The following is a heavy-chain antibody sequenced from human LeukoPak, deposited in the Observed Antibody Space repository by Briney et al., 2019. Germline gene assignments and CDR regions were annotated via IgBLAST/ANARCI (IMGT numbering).Heavy chain of an antibody. CDR2: VFNNGGT. V-gene: IGHV4-59*01. Sequence: SETLSLTCSVSGGSIGSYHWNWIRQPSGKGLEWIGIVFNNGGTKHNPSLRSRVAISVDTSKNQFALKLSSVTAADTAVYYCVASYGGYVLDYWGQGALVIVSS. J-gene: IGHJ4*02. CDR1: GGSIGSYH. D-gene: IGHD5-12*01. CDR3: VASYGGYVLDY.